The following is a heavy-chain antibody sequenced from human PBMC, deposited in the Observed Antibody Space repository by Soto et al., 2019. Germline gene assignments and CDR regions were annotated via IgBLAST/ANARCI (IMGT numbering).Heavy chain of an antibody. V-gene: IGHV5-10-1*01. J-gene: IGHJ4*02. Sequence: PRAALMLSCKGSGYSVTSYLISWVRQMPGKGLEWMGRIDPSDSYTNYSPSFQGHVTISADKSISTAYLQWSSLKASDTAMYYCARQTGTTADWGQGTLVTVSS. CDR1: GYSVTSYL. D-gene: IGHD1-7*01. CDR2: IDPSDSYT. CDR3: ARQTGTTAD.